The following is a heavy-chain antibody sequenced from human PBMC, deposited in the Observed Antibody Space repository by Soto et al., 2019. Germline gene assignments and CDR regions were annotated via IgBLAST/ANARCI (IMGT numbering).Heavy chain of an antibody. CDR2: MNPNSGNT. CDR3: ARGVSSVHV. J-gene: IGHJ6*02. V-gene: IGHV1-8*01. Sequence: QVQLVQSGAEVKKPGASVKVSCKASGYTFTNYDINWVRQATGQGLEWMGWMNPNSGNTGYAQKFQGTVTMTRNTSVSTAYMELSSLRPEDTAGYYGARGVSSVHVWGQGTTVTVSS. CDR1: GYTFTNYD.